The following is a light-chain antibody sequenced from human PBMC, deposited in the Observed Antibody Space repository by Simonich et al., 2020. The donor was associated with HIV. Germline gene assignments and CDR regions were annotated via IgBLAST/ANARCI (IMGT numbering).Light chain of an antibody. CDR2: EDS. Sequence: SYELTQPPSVSVSPGQTARITCSGDALPKKYAYWYQQKSGQAPGLVLYEDSKRPSGIPARFSGSSSGTMATLTISGAQVEDEADYYWYSTDSSGNHRVFGGGTKLTVL. CDR3: YSTDSSGNHRV. J-gene: IGLJ3*02. V-gene: IGLV3-10*01. CDR1: ALPKKY.